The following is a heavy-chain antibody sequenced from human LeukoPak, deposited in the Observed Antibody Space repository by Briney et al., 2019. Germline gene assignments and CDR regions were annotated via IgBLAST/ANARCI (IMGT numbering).Heavy chain of an antibody. V-gene: IGHV3-33*01. J-gene: IGHJ4*02. D-gene: IGHD5-18*01. CDR3: ASSKMQLWLQGFDY. CDR1: GFTFSSYG. Sequence: GGSLRLSCAASGFTFSSYGMHWVRQAPGKGLEWVAVIWYDGSNKYYADSVKGRFTLSRDNSKHTLYLQMNSLRAEDTAVYYCASSKMQLWLQGFDYWGQGTLVTVSS. CDR2: IWYDGSNK.